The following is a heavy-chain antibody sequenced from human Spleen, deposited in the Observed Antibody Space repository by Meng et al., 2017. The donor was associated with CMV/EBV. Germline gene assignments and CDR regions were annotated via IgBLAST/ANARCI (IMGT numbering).Heavy chain of an antibody. J-gene: IGHJ3*02. CDR2: IIPIFGTA. D-gene: IGHD6-6*01. CDR1: GGTFSSYA. V-gene: IGHV1-69*05. Sequence: SVKVSCKASGGTFSSYAISWVRQAPGQGLEWMGGIIPIFGTANYAQKFQGRVTITTDESTSTAYMELRSLRSDDTAVYYCARDKPASFAFDIWGQGTMVTVSS. CDR3: ARDKPASFAFDI.